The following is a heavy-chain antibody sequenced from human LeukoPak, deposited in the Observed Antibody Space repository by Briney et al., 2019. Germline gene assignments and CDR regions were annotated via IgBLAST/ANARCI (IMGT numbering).Heavy chain of an antibody. V-gene: IGHV3-30*18. J-gene: IGHJ6*03. CDR2: ISYDGSNK. D-gene: IGHD2/OR15-2a*01. CDR3: AKVSADRVHYYMDV. CDR1: GFTFSSYG. Sequence: VQPGRSLRLSCAASGFTFSSYGMHWVRQAPGTGLEWVAVISYDGSNKYYADSVKGRFTISRDNSKNTLYLQMNSLRAEDTAVYYCAKVSADRVHYYMDVWGKGTTVTVSS.